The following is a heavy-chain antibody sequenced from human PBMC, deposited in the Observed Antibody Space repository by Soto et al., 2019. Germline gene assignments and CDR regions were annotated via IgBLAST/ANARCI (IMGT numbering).Heavy chain of an antibody. CDR3: ARDHHCSGGSCYSTYFDY. Sequence: GGSLRLSCAASGFTFSSYAMHWVRQAPGKGLEWVAVISYDGSNKYYADSVKGRFTISRDNSKNTLYLQMNSLRAEDTAVYYCARDHHCSGGSCYSTYFDYWGQGTLVTVSS. J-gene: IGHJ4*02. CDR2: ISYDGSNK. D-gene: IGHD2-15*01. CDR1: GFTFSSYA. V-gene: IGHV3-30-3*01.